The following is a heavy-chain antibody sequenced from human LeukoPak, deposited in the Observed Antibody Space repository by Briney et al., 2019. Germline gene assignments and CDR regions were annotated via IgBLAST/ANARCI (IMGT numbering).Heavy chain of an antibody. CDR2: IIPIFGTA. D-gene: IGHD1-14*01. J-gene: IGHJ3*02. Sequence: ASVKVSCKASGYTFTGYYMHWVRQAPGQGLEWMGGIIPIFGTANYAQKFQGRVTITADKSTSTAYMELSSLRSEDTAVYYCAVTGRDAFDIWGQGTMVTVSS. CDR1: GYTFTGYY. CDR3: AVTGRDAFDI. V-gene: IGHV1-69*06.